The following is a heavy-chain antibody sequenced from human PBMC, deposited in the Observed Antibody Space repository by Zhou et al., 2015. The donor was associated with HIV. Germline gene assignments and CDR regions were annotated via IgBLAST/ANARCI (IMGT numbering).Heavy chain of an antibody. CDR2: IIPIFGTA. D-gene: IGHD6-19*01. Sequence: QVQLVQSGAEVKKPGSSVKVSCKASGGTFRSYAISWVRQAPGQGLEWMGEIIPIFGTANYAQKFQGRVTITADESTSTAYMELSSLRSEDTAVYYCARGGAYSSGVSIAFDIWAKGQWSPSLQ. CDR1: GGTFRSYA. J-gene: IGHJ3*02. CDR3: ARGGAYSSGVSIAFDI. V-gene: IGHV1-69*01.